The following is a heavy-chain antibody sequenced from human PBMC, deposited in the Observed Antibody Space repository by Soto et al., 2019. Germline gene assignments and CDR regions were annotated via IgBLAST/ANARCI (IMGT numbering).Heavy chain of an antibody. J-gene: IGHJ4*02. CDR3: PTGLSNGYYNFDY. CDR2: IKGEADGGTT. CDR1: GFTFSNAW. Sequence: HLVESGGGLVKPGGSLRLSCAAFGFTFSNAWMSWVRQAPGKGLELVGGIKGEADGGTTDYAAHVKGSITISRDHSKDTLHLQLNRLKTEDTAVYYCPTGLSNGYYNFDYWGQGTPVTVSS. V-gene: IGHV3-15*01. D-gene: IGHD3-22*01.